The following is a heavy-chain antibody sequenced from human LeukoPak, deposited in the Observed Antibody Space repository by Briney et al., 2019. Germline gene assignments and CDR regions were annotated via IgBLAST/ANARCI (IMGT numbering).Heavy chain of an antibody. CDR1: GGSISSGSYY. J-gene: IGHJ4*02. CDR2: IYTSGST. CDR3: ARVTTGGYYNC. Sequence: PSQTLSLTCTVHGGSISSGSYYWSWFRQPAGKGLEWIGRIYTSGSTNYHPSLKSRVTISVDTSKNQFSLKLSSVTAADTAVYYCARVTTGGYYNCWGQGTLVTVSS. V-gene: IGHV4-61*02. D-gene: IGHD3-22*01.